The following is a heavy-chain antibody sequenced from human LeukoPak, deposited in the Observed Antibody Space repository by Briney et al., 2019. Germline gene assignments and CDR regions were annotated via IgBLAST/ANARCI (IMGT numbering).Heavy chain of an antibody. CDR2: INPNSGGT. CDR1: GYTFTGYY. J-gene: IGHJ6*02. CDR3: ARGSPPDHYYGMDV. V-gene: IGHV1-2*02. Sequence: GASVKVSCKASGYTFTGYYMHWVRQAPGQGLEWMGWINPNSGGTNYAQKFQGRVTMTRDTSISTAYMELSRLRSDDTAVYYCARGSPPDHYYGMDVWGQGTTVTVTS.